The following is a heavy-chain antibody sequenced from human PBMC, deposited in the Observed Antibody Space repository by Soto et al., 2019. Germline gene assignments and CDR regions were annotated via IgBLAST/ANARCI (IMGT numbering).Heavy chain of an antibody. CDR1: GFTVSSNY. CDR2: IYSGGST. J-gene: IGHJ4*02. CDR3: ARFSGYPNYYFDY. D-gene: IGHD5-18*01. Sequence: EVQLVESGGGLIQPGGSLRLSCTASGFTVSSNYMSWVRQAPGKGLEWVSVIYSGGSTYYADSVKGRFTISRDSSKNTVYRQMNSLRAEDTAVYYCARFSGYPNYYFDYWCQGTLVTVSS. V-gene: IGHV3-53*01.